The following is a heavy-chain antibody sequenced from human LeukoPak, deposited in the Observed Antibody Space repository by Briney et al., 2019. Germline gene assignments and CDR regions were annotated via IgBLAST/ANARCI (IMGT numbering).Heavy chain of an antibody. D-gene: IGHD5-18*01. Sequence: GGSLRLSCAASGFTFSSYAMSWVRQAPGKGLGWVSGISGSGGSTYYADSVKGRFTISRDNSKNTLYLQMNSLRAEDTAVYYCAKDRGYSYGYDYWGQGTLVTVSS. CDR2: ISGSGGST. V-gene: IGHV3-23*01. CDR3: AKDRGYSYGYDY. CDR1: GFTFSSYA. J-gene: IGHJ4*02.